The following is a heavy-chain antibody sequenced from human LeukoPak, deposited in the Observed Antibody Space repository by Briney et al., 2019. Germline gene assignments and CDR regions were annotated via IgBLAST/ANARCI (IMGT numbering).Heavy chain of an antibody. CDR3: AKDRVAVAGTPLYYFDY. V-gene: IGHV3-23*01. CDR1: GFTFSSYA. J-gene: IGHJ4*02. Sequence: GGSLRLSCAASGFTFSSYAMSWVRQAPGKGLEWVSAISGSGGSTYYADSVKGRFTISRDNSKNTLYLQMNSLRAEDTAVYYCAKDRVAVAGTPLYYFDYWGQRTLVTVSS. D-gene: IGHD6-19*01. CDR2: ISGSGGST.